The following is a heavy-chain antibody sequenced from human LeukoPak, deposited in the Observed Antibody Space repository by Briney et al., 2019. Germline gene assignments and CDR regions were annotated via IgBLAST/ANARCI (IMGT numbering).Heavy chain of an antibody. J-gene: IGHJ4*02. V-gene: IGHV4-38-2*02. D-gene: IGHD2-21*01. CDR1: GYSISSGYY. CDR2: IYHSGST. CDR3: ARARHPYCGGDCYYDY. Sequence: SETLSLTCTVSGYSISSGYYWGWIRQPPGKGLDWIGSIYHSGSTYYNPSLKSRVTISVDTSKNQFSLKLSSVTAADTAVYYCARARHPYCGGDCYYDYWGQGTLVTVSS.